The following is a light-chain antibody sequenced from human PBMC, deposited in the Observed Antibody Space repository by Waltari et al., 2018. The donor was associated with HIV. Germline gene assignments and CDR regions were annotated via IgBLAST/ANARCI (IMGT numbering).Light chain of an antibody. CDR1: SSHIGSNT. J-gene: IGLJ3*02. Sequence: QSVLTQPPSASGTPGQRVTISCSGSSSHIGSNTVNWYHQLPGTAPKLLIYSNNPRPSGVPDRFSGSKSGTSASLAISGLQSEDEADYYCAAWDDSLNGWVFGGGTKLTVL. V-gene: IGLV1-44*01. CDR3: AAWDDSLNGWV. CDR2: SNN.